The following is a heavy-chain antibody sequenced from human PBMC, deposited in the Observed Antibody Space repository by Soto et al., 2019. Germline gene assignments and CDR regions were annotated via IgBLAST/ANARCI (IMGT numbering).Heavy chain of an antibody. CDR3: ARSELWFGELNWFAP. CDR1: GYTFTSYY. J-gene: IGHJ5*02. D-gene: IGHD3-10*01. CDR2: MNPNSGNT. V-gene: IGHV1-8*01. Sequence: ASVNVSCKASGYTFTSYYINWVRQATGQGLEWMGWMNPNSGNTGYAQKFQGRVTMTRNTSISTAYMELSSLRSEDTAVYYCARSELWFGELNWFAPWGQGTLVIVS.